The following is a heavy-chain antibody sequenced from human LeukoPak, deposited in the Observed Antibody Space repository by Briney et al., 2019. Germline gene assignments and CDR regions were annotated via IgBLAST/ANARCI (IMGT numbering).Heavy chain of an antibody. J-gene: IGHJ4*02. CDR1: GFTVSSNY. CDR2: IYSGGST. D-gene: IGHD6-19*01. Sequence: GGPLRLSCAASGFTVSSNYMSWVRQAPGKGLEWVSVIYSGGSTYYADSVKGRFTISRDNSKNTLYLQMNSLRAEDTAVYYCARAYSSGEEVDYWGQGTLVTVSS. V-gene: IGHV3-53*01. CDR3: ARAYSSGEEVDY.